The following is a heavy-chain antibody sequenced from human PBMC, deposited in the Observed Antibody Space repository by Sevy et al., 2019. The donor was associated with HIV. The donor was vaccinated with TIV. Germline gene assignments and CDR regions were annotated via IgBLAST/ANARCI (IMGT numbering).Heavy chain of an antibody. V-gene: IGHV3-21*01. CDR2: ISSSSSYI. CDR1: GFTFSSYS. Sequence: GGSLRLSCAASGFTFSSYSMNWVRQAPGKGLEWVSSISSSSSYIYYADSVKGRFTISRDNAKNSLYLQMNSLRAEDTAMYYCARDISHRQLTRPYYFDYWGQGTLVTVSS. CDR3: ARDISHRQLTRPYYFDY. J-gene: IGHJ4*02. D-gene: IGHD2-2*01.